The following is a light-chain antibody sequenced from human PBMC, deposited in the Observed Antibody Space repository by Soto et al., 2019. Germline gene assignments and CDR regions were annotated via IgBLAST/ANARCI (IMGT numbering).Light chain of an antibody. Sequence: EVVLTQSPGTLSLSPGERATLSCRASQTIRGNYLAWYQQKSGQAPRLLIYDAISRATDVPDRFSGSGSGTDFTLTISRLESEDFAVYYCQQYVYSPGLAVGGGTKLVIK. CDR2: DAI. CDR1: QTIRGNY. J-gene: IGKJ4*01. V-gene: IGKV3-20*01. CDR3: QQYVYSPGLA.